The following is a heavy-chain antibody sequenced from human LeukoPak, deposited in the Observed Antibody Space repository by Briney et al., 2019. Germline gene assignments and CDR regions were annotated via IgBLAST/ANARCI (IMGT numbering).Heavy chain of an antibody. D-gene: IGHD6-19*01. CDR2: IYTSGST. CDR3: ARARVIAVAGTDY. J-gene: IGHJ4*02. Sequence: SQTLSLTCTVSGGSISSGSYYWSWIRQPAGKGLEWIGRIYTSGSTNYNPSLKSRATISVDTSKNQFSLKLSSVTAADTAVYYCARARVIAVAGTDYWGQGILVTVSS. CDR1: GGSISSGSYY. V-gene: IGHV4-61*02.